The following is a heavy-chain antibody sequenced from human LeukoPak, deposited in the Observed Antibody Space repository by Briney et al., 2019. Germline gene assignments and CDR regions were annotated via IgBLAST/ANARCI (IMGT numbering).Heavy chain of an antibody. CDR3: ARDQLVYCSSTSCYNYYYYYGMDV. J-gene: IGHJ6*02. CDR2: IIPIFGTA. Sequence: SVKVSCTASGGTFSSYAISWVRQAPGQGLEWMGGIIPIFGTANYAQKFQGRVTITADDSTSTAYMELSSLRSEDTAVYYCARDQLVYCSSTSCYNYYYYYGMDVWGQGTTVTVSS. D-gene: IGHD2-2*02. CDR1: GGTFSSYA. V-gene: IGHV1-69*13.